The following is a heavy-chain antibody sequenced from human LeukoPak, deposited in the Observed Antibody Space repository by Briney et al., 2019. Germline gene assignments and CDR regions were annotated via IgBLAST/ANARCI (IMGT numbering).Heavy chain of an antibody. J-gene: IGHJ6*03. D-gene: IGHD2/OR15-2a*01. CDR2: IRSKAYGGTT. V-gene: IGHV3-49*04. CDR1: GFTFGDYA. CDR3: TTEFKELGSFFYFHYMDV. Sequence: GGSLRLSCTASGFTFGDYAMSWVRQAPGKGLEWVGFIRSKAYGGTTEYAASVKGRFTISRDDSKSIAYLQMNSLKTEDTAVYYCTTEFKELGSFFYFHYMDVWGTGTTVTISS.